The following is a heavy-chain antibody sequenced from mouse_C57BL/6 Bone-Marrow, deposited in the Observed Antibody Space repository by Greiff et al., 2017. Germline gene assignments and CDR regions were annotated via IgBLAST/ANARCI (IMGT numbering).Heavy chain of an antibody. V-gene: IGHV1-26*01. Sequence: EVQLQQSGPELVKPGASVKISCKASGYTFTDYYMNWVKQSHGKSLEWIGDINPNNGGTSYNQKFKGKATLTVDKSSSTAYMELRSLTSEDSAVYYCASYYASSGDYFDYWGQGTTLTVSS. CDR2: INPNNGGT. D-gene: IGHD1-1*01. CDR1: GYTFTDYY. CDR3: ASYYASSGDYFDY. J-gene: IGHJ2*01.